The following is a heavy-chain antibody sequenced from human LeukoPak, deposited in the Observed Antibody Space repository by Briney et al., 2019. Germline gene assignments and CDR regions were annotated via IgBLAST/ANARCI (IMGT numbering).Heavy chain of an antibody. Sequence: SETLSLTCTVSGGSISSYYWSWIRQPAGKGLEWIGRIYTGGSTNYNPSLKSRVTMSVDTSKSQFSLKLSSVTAADTAVYYCARDPYSGSYFDAFDIWGQGTMVTVSS. CDR3: ARDPYSGSYFDAFDI. CDR2: IYTGGST. D-gene: IGHD1-26*01. J-gene: IGHJ3*02. CDR1: GGSISSYY. V-gene: IGHV4-4*07.